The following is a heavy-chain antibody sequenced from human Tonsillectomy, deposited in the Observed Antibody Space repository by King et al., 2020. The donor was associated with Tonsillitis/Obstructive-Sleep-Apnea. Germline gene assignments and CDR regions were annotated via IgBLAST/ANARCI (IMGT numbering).Heavy chain of an antibody. Sequence: LQLQESGPGLVKPAETLSLMCTVSGGSISSSSYYWGWIRQPPGKGLEWIGSIYYSGSTYYNPSLKSRVTISVDTSKNQFSLKMSSVTAADTAVYYCARRYYDSSGCYDAFDTWGQGTMVTVSS. CDR1: GGSISSSSYY. CDR3: ARRYYDSSGCYDAFDT. D-gene: IGHD3-22*01. CDR2: IYYSGST. V-gene: IGHV4-39*01. J-gene: IGHJ3*02.